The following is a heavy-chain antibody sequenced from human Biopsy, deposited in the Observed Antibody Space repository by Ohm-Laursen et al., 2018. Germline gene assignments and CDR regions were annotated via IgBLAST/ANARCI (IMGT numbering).Heavy chain of an antibody. CDR1: GDSIRNYY. Sequence: ETLSLTCTVSGDSIRNYYWSWIRQAAVKGLEWIGRIYPGGGAIYNPSLKSRVTMSVDTSKNHFSLNLNSVTAADTAVYYCAGIVLGPTNDAFDIWGQGTMVTVSS. D-gene: IGHD1-26*01. V-gene: IGHV4-4*07. J-gene: IGHJ3*02. CDR3: AGIVLGPTNDAFDI. CDR2: IYPGGGA.